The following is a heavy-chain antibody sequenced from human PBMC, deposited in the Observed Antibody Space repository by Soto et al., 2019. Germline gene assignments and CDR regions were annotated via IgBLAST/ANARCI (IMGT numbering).Heavy chain of an antibody. CDR2: MNPNSGNT. V-gene: IGHV1-8*01. Sequence: ASVKVSCKASGYTFTGYDINWVRQATGQGLEWMGWMNPNSGNTGYARKFQGRVTMTRNTSISTAYMELSSLRSEDTAVYYCARANRGGFPRPNWFDPWGQGTLATVSS. J-gene: IGHJ5*02. D-gene: IGHD3-16*01. CDR3: ARANRGGFPRPNWFDP. CDR1: GYTFTGYD.